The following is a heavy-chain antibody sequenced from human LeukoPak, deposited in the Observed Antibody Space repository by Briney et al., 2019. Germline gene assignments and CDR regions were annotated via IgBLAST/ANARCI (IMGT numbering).Heavy chain of an antibody. V-gene: IGHV4-39*07. CDR3: ARKAHCSSTSCFYGALDY. CDR2: IYYSGST. CDR1: GGSISSSSYY. J-gene: IGHJ4*02. D-gene: IGHD2-2*01. Sequence: SETLSLTCTVSGGSISSSSYYWGWIRQPPGKGLEWIGSIYYSGSTYYNPSLKSRVTISVDTSKNQFSLKLSSVTAADTAVYYCARKAHCSSTSCFYGALDYWGQGTLVTVSS.